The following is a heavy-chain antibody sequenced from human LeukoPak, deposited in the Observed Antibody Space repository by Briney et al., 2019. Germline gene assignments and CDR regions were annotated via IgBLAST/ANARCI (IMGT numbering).Heavy chain of an antibody. CDR2: ISSNGGST. J-gene: IGHJ3*02. V-gene: IGHV3-64*01. CDR1: GFTFSSYA. CDR3: AREGDDCSSTSCHGPHAFDI. Sequence: GGSLRLSCAASGFTFSSYAMHWVRQAPGKGLEYVSAISSNGGSTYYANSVKGRFTISRDNSKNTLYLQMGSLRAEDMAVYYCAREGDDCSSTSCHGPHAFDIWGQGTMVTVSS. D-gene: IGHD2-2*01.